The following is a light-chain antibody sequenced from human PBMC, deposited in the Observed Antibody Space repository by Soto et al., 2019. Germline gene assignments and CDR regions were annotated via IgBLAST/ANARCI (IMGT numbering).Light chain of an antibody. CDR2: DVS. V-gene: IGLV2-11*01. CDR3: CSYAGGYTYV. Sequence: QSALTQPRSVSGSPGQAVAISCTGTSSDVGGYNYVSWYQQHPGKAPKLIIYDVSKRPSGVPDRFSGSKSGNRASLAISGLQPEDEADYYCCSYAGGYTYVFGTGTKLTVL. CDR1: SSDVGGYNY. J-gene: IGLJ1*01.